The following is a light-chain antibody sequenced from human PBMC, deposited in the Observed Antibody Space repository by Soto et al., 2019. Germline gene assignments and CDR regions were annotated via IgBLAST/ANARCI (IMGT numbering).Light chain of an antibody. CDR2: DAS. CDR3: QQRSNWPPWT. CDR1: PSVSSY. J-gene: IGKJ1*01. Sequence: EIVLTQSPATLSLSPGERDTLSCRASPSVSSYLAWYQQKPGQAPRLLIYDASNRATGIPARFSGSGSGTDFTLTISSLEPEDFAVYYCQQRSNWPPWTFGQGTKMEIK. V-gene: IGKV3-11*01.